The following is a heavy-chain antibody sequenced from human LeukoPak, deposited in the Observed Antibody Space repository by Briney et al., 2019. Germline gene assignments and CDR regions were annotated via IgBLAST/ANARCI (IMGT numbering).Heavy chain of an antibody. CDR2: IIPIFGTA. D-gene: IGHD3-10*01. CDR3: ARSGYYYYYMDV. Sequence: ASVKVSCKASGGTFSSYAISWVRQAPGQGLEWMGGIIPIFGTANYAQKVQGRVTITTDESTSTAYMELSSLRSEDTAVYYCARSGYYYYYMDVWGKGTTVTVSS. CDR1: GGTFSSYA. J-gene: IGHJ6*03. V-gene: IGHV1-69*05.